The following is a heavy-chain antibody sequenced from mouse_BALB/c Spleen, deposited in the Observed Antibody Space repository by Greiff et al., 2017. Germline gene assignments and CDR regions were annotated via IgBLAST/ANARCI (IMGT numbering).Heavy chain of an antibody. CDR1: GYTFTSYW. CDR3: ARETPYAMDY. Sequence: VQLQQSGAELAKPGASVKMSCKASGYTFTSYWMHWVKQRPGQGLEWIGYINPSTGYTEYNQKFKDKATLTADKSSSTAYMQLSSLTSEDSAVYYCARETPYAMDYWGQGTSVTVSA. J-gene: IGHJ4*01. CDR2: INPSTGYT. V-gene: IGHV1-7*01.